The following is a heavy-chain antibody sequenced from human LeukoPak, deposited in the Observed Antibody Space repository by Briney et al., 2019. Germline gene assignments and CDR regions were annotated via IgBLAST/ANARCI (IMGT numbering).Heavy chain of an antibody. CDR2: ISSSSSAI. D-gene: IGHD4-23*01. CDR1: GFTFSRFG. V-gene: IGHV3-48*01. CDR3: AKDILRWAFDV. J-gene: IGHJ3*01. Sequence: GGSLRLSCAASGFTFSRFGMNWVRQAPGKGLEWISYISSSSSAIYYADSVQGRFTISRDNSKNTLYLQMNSLRAEDTAVYYCAKDILRWAFDVWGQGTMVTVS.